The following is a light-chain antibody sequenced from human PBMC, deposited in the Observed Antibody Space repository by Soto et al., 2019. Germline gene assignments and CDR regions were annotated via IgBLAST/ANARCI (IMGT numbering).Light chain of an antibody. CDR2: GAS. J-gene: IGKJ2*01. CDR1: QSVSSN. V-gene: IGKV3-15*01. Sequence: EIVMTQSPASLSVSPGERATLSCRASQSVSSNLAWYQQKPGQAPRLLIYGASTRDTGIPARFSGSGSGTEFTLTISSLKSEDFAVYYCQQYHNCPYTFGQGTKLELQ. CDR3: QQYHNCPYT.